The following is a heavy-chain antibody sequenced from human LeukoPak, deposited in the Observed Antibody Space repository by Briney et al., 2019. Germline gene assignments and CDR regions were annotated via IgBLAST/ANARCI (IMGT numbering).Heavy chain of an antibody. D-gene: IGHD5-12*01. CDR2: ISGSGGST. Sequence: PGGSLRLSCAASGFTFSSYAMSWVRQAPGKGLEWVSGISGSGGSTYYADSVKGRFTTSRDNSKNTLYLQMNSLRAEDTAVYYCAKDGREWPRSLDYWGQGTLVTVSS. V-gene: IGHV3-23*01. CDR3: AKDGREWPRSLDY. CDR1: GFTFSSYA. J-gene: IGHJ4*02.